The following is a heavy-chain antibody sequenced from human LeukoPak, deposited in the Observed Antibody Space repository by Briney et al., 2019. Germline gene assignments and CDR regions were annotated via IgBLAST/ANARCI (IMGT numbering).Heavy chain of an antibody. CDR3: ARGGASGWYEPFDY. V-gene: IGHV3-64*01. D-gene: IGHD6-13*01. Sequence: GGSLRLSCATSGFTFSTYAMHWVRQPPGKGLEYVSGITNNGGNTYYANSVKGRFTISRDKSKNTLFLQMGSLRTEDMAMYYCARGGASGWYEPFDYWGQGTLVTVSS. J-gene: IGHJ4*02. CDR1: GFTFSTYA. CDR2: ITNNGGNT.